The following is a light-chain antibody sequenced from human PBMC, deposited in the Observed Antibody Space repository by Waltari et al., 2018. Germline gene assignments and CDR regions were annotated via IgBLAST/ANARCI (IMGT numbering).Light chain of an antibody. CDR1: SSDVGGYNY. CDR2: DVS. J-gene: IGLJ3*02. Sequence: QSALTQPASVSGSPGQSITIPCTGTSSDVGGYNYVPWYQQHPGKAPKLMIYDVSERPSGVSNHFSGSKSGNTASLTISGLQAEDEADYYCSSYTSSNTWVFGGGTKLTVL. V-gene: IGLV2-14*01. CDR3: SSYTSSNTWV.